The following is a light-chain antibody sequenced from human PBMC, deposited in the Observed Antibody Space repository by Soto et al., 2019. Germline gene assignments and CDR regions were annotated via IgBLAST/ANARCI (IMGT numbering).Light chain of an antibody. CDR2: DVS. Sequence: QSVLTQPRSVSGSPGQSVTISCTGSSSDVGAYNYVSWYRQHPGKPPKLMMYDVSQRPSRVPDRFSGSKSGNTASLTISGLQAEDEADYYCCSYAGGYTFVFGGGTKLTVL. J-gene: IGLJ2*01. CDR3: CSYAGGYTFV. V-gene: IGLV2-11*01. CDR1: SSDVGAYNY.